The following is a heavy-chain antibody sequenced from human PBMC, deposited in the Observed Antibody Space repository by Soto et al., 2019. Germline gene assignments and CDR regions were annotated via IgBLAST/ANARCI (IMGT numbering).Heavy chain of an antibody. CDR1: GYTFSDFD. CDR2: MNAKSGDT. D-gene: IGHD3-16*01. Sequence: QAHLEQSGAEVKRPGASVKVSCKASGYTFSDFDISWLRQASGQGPEWMGWMNAKSGDTFFAQRFQGKLNMTWDTSLSTAYMEVGSLTSDDTAMYYCARGNPFNYAGFDVWGQGTTVAVSS. J-gene: IGHJ6*02. CDR3: ARGNPFNYAGFDV. V-gene: IGHV1-8*01.